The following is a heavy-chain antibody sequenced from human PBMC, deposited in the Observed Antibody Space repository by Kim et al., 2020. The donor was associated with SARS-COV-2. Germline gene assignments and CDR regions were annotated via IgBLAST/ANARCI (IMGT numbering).Heavy chain of an antibody. CDR1: GLTFSSYW. V-gene: IGHV3-74*01. J-gene: IGHJ4*01. CDR3: ARDAGGSFDH. CDR2: ITNDGSST. Sequence: GGSLRLSCAASGLTFSSYWMHWVRQAPGKGLVWVSRITNDGSSTSYADTVEGRFTISRDNAKNTLYLQMNSLRAEDTAVYYCARDAGGSFDHWGHGTLVTVSS. D-gene: IGHD1-26*01.